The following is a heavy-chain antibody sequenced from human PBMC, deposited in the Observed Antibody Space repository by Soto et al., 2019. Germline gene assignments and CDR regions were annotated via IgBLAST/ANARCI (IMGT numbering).Heavy chain of an antibody. CDR1: GFTFSSYW. J-gene: IGHJ4*02. CDR3: AKDQASGQGSFES. Sequence: GSLRLSCAASGFTFSSYWMRGVRQAPGKGLEWVANIKQDGSEKYYVDSVKGRFTISRDNAKNSLYLQMNSLRAEDTAVYYCAKDQASGQGSFESWGQGTMVTVSS. CDR2: IKQDGSEK. V-gene: IGHV3-7*04.